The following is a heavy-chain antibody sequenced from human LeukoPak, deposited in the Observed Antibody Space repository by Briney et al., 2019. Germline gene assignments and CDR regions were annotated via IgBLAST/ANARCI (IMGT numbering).Heavy chain of an antibody. CDR1: GGTFSSYA. V-gene: IGHV1-69*13. CDR3: ARDRVVGLGIDNAFDI. J-gene: IGHJ3*02. Sequence: SVKVSCKASGGTFSSYAISWVRQAPGQGLEWMGGIIPVFGTANYAQKFQGRVTITADESTSTAYMELSSLRSEDTAVYYCARDRVVGLGIDNAFDIWGLGTMVTVSS. CDR2: IIPVFGTA. D-gene: IGHD2-15*01.